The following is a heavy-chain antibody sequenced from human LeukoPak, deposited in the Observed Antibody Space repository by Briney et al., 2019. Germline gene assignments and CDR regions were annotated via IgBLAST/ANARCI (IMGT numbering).Heavy chain of an antibody. D-gene: IGHD4-11*01. CDR2: IYYGGGT. J-gene: IGHJ3*02. CDR1: GGSISSDSHY. V-gene: IGHV4-61*01. Sequence: SETLSLTCSVSGGSISSDSHYWSWLRQPPGKGLEWIGYIYYGGGTNYNPSLKSRLAISVDTSTNQFSVKLRSVTAADTAVYFCARSRMTRVRAVIDVFDIWGQGTVVTVSS. CDR3: ARSRMTRVRAVIDVFDI.